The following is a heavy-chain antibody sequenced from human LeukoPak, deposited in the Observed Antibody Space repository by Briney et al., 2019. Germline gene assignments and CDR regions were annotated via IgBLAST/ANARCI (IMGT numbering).Heavy chain of an antibody. J-gene: IGHJ4*02. CDR2: INPSGGST. CDR1: GYTFTSYY. D-gene: IGHD4-17*01. Sequence: ASVKVSCKASGYTFTSYYMHWVCQAPGQGLEWMGIINPSGGSTSYAQKFQGRVTMTRDTSTSTVYMELSSLRSEDTAVYYCARARSSVTTVTTPGYWGQGTQVTVSS. V-gene: IGHV1-46*01. CDR3: ARARSSVTTVTTPGY.